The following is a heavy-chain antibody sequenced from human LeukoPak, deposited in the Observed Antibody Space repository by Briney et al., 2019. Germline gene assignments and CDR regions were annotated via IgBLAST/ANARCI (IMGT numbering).Heavy chain of an antibody. V-gene: IGHV3-7*01. CDR3: AAWTDRGYSY. Sequence: GGSLRLSCTASGFTFSRSWINWIPRPPGKGRGWVANINPDGDGMRFVDSVKGRFTMSRDNAQSSLHLQMNSLRVEDTAFYYCAAWTDRGYSYWGQGVLVTVSS. J-gene: IGHJ4*02. D-gene: IGHD5-12*01. CDR1: GFTFSRSW. CDR2: INPDGDGM.